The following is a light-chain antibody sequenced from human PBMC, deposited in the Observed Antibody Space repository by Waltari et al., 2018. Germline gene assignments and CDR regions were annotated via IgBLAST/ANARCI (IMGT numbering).Light chain of an antibody. V-gene: IGKV1-39*01. CDR1: QSIRNY. CDR3: QQSYTTPLT. Sequence: DIQMTQSPASLSASVGDRVTITCRASQSIRNYVNWYQQKAGKAPKLLIYATSNLRSGVPGRCSGSGSGTDFTLTISSLQPEDFATYYCQQSYTTPLTFGGGTKLE. J-gene: IGKJ4*01. CDR2: ATS.